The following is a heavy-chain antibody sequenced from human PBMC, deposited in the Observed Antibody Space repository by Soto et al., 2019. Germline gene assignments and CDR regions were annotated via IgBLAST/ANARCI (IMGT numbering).Heavy chain of an antibody. J-gene: IGHJ4*02. CDR3: AREDIVKRFDY. CDR2: IIPILGIA. CDR1: GGTFSSYT. D-gene: IGHD5-12*01. V-gene: IGHV1-69*04. Sequence: SVKVSCKASGGTFSSYTISWVRQAPGQGLEWMGRIIPILGIANYAQKFQGRVTITADKSTSTAYMELSSLRSDDTAVYYCAREDIVKRFDYWGQGTLVTVSS.